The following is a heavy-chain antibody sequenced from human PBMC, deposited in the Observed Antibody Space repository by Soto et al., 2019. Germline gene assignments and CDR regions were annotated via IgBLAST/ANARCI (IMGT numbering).Heavy chain of an antibody. V-gene: IGHV3-30-3*01. CDR3: TRERGWRRQLWSPPGY. Sequence: QVQLVESGGGVVQPGRSLRLSCAASGFTFISYSMHWVRQAPGKGLEWVAVISYDGSNKYYADPVKGRFTISRDNSQNTVNLQMNSLRAEDTAVYYCTRERGWRRQLWSPPGYWGQATLVTVSS. CDR1: GFTFISYS. J-gene: IGHJ4*02. CDR2: ISYDGSNK. D-gene: IGHD5-18*01.